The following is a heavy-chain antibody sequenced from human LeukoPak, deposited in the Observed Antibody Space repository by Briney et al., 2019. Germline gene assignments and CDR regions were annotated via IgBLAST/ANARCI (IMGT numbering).Heavy chain of an antibody. J-gene: IGHJ4*02. D-gene: IGHD6-6*01. V-gene: IGHV3-23*01. CDR1: GFPFSSYA. Sequence: GGSLRLSCAASGFPFSSYAMSWVRQAPGKGLEWVSAISGSGDSTYYADSVRGRFSISRDNAKNTLYLQMNSLRAEDTAVYYCARGLSGYASSLGYWGQGTLVTVSA. CDR2: ISGSGDST. CDR3: ARGLSGYASSLGY.